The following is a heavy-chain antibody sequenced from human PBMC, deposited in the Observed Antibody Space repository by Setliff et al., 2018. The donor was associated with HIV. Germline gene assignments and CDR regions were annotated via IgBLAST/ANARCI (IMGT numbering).Heavy chain of an antibody. CDR2: ISGSGGTT. CDR1: GFTFSSYA. Sequence: HPGGSLRLSCAASGFTFSSYAMGWVRQAPGKGLEWVSSISGSGGTTYYADSVKGRFTISRDSSKNTLYLQMNSLRAEDTAIYYCAKAIRPAAAGTWLGPFDYWGQGTLVTV. V-gene: IGHV3-23*01. J-gene: IGHJ4*02. CDR3: AKAIRPAAAGTWLGPFDY. D-gene: IGHD6-13*01.